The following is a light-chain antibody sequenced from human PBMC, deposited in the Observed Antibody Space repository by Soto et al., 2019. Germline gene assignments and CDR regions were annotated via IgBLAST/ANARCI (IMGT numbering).Light chain of an antibody. V-gene: IGKV3-20*01. CDR2: GAS. Sequence: EIVLTQSPGTLSLSPGERASLSCRASQSVRSSSLAWYQQKPGQPPRLLTYGASSRATGIPDRFSGSGSGTDFTLTISRLESEDFAVYFCQQYGDSPDTDRWTFGPGTKV. J-gene: IGKJ1*01. CDR3: QQYGDSPDTDRWT. CDR1: QSVRSSS.